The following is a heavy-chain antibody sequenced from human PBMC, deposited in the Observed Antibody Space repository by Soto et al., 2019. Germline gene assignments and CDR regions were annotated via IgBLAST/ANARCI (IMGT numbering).Heavy chain of an antibody. CDR1: GGSMSVYY. CDR2: VYYSGVT. V-gene: IGHV4-59*01. CDR3: AKYRRTDAEGYTFDY. J-gene: IGHJ4*02. D-gene: IGHD5-12*01. Sequence: SETLSLTCTVSGGSMSVYYWTWLRQPPGKGLEWIGYVYYSGVTNYNPSLKGRVTVAVDTSKNQFSLKLSSVTAADTAVYFCAKYRRTDAEGYTFDYWGQGALVTVSS.